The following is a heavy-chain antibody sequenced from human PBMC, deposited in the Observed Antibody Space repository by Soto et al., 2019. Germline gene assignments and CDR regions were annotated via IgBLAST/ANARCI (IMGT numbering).Heavy chain of an antibody. V-gene: IGHV1-3*01. Sequence: QLVQSGAEVKKPGASVKVSCKASGYTFTDYVIHWVRQAPGQRPEWMGWIHGGNGNTEYSQKFQGRVTITRDTSATTSHMELSSLRSGDTAVFYCAREDNHQSGTYFFDSWGQGTLVTVSS. CDR3: AREDNHQSGTYFFDS. CDR1: GYTFTDYV. CDR2: IHGGNGNT. J-gene: IGHJ4*02. D-gene: IGHD1-26*01.